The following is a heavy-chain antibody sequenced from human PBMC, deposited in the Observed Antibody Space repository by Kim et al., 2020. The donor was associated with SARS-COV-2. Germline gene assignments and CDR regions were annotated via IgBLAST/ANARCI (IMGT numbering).Heavy chain of an antibody. CDR3: AKGGGYGMDV. Sequence: GGSLRLSCAASGFTFSSYAMSWVRQAPGKGLEWVSAISGSGSSKYYADSVKGRFTISRDNSKNTLYLQMNSLRAEDTAVYYCAKGGGYGMDVWGQGTTVTVSS. V-gene: IGHV3-23*01. D-gene: IGHD3-16*01. CDR2: ISGSGSSK. CDR1: GFTFSSYA. J-gene: IGHJ6*02.